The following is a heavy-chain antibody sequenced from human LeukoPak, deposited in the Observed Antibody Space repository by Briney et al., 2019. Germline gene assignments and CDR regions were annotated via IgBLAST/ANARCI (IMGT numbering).Heavy chain of an antibody. CDR1: GFTFSTYG. D-gene: IGHD3-22*01. CDR3: AKDTGDGKYDSSGYYPSF. CDR2: ISYDGTNK. J-gene: IGHJ4*02. Sequence: AGGSLRLSCAASGFTFSTYGMHWVRQAPGKGLEWVALISYDGTNKYYADSVKGRFTISGDNSKNTLYLQMNSLRAEDTAVYYCAKDTGDGKYDSSGYYPSFWGQGTLVTVSS. V-gene: IGHV3-30*18.